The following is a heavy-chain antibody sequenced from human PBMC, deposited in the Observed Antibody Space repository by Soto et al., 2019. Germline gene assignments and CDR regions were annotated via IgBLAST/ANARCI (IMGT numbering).Heavy chain of an antibody. CDR1: GGSISSGDFY. D-gene: IGHD2-15*01. CDR3: ARGGPTGGSYKYKWFDP. CDR2: ISYSGST. V-gene: IGHV4-30-4*01. J-gene: IGHJ5*02. Sequence: SETLSLTCTVSGGSISSGDFYWSWIRQPPGRGLEWIGYISYSGSTYYNTSLKSRVTISVDTSKNQFSLKLNSVTAADTAVYYCARGGPTGGSYKYKWFDPWGQGTLVTVSS.